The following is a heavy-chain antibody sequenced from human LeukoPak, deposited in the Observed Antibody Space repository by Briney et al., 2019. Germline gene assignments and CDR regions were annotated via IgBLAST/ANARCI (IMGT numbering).Heavy chain of an antibody. D-gene: IGHD2-2*01. V-gene: IGHV3-20*04. CDR1: GLTFDDYG. Sequence: GGSLRLSCAASGLTFDDYGMSWVRQAPGKGLEWVSGINWNGGRTGYADSVKGRFTISRDNAKNTLYLQMNSMRAEDTALYYCARERYCSSTSCYAFDNWGQGTLVTVSS. J-gene: IGHJ4*02. CDR2: INWNGGRT. CDR3: ARERYCSSTSCYAFDN.